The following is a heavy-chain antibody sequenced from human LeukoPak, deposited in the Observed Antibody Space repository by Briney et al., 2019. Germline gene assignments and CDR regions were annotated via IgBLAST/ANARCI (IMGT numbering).Heavy chain of an antibody. V-gene: IGHV1-69*04. CDR1: GGTFSSYA. CDR2: IIPILGIA. CDR3: ARDSKSIVAAGETFFDY. Sequence: SVKVSCKASGGTFSSYAISWVRQAPGQGLEWMGRIIPILGIANYAQKFQGRVTITADKSTSTAYMELSSLRSEDTAVYYCARDSKSIVAAGETFFDYWGQGTLVTVSS. D-gene: IGHD6-13*01. J-gene: IGHJ4*02.